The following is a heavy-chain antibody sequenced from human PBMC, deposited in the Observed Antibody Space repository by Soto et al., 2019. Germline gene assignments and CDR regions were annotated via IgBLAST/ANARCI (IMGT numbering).Heavy chain of an antibody. Sequence: QVQLQESGPGLVKPSETLSLTCIVSGGFISHYYWSWIRQPPGKGLECIGYMYNTGSTNYNPSLKGRVAISIDTSKNQFSLKLNSVTAADTAIYYCARLQLGYDDNTPYPYYFDHWGRGTLVTVS. D-gene: IGHD3-22*01. CDR3: ARLQLGYDDNTPYPYYFDH. V-gene: IGHV4-59*01. CDR2: MYNTGST. CDR1: GGFISHYY. J-gene: IGHJ4*02.